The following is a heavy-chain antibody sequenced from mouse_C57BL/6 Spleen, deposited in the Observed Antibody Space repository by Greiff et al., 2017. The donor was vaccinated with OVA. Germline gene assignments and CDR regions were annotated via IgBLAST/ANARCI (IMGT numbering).Heavy chain of an antibody. CDR1: GFTFSDYY. Sequence: EVQVVESEGGLVQPGSSMKLSCTASGFTFSDYYMAWVRQVPEKGLEWVANINYDGSSTYYLDSLKSRFIISRDNAKNILYLQMSSLKSEDTATYYCARADPYYGYYAMDYWGQGTSVTVSS. J-gene: IGHJ4*01. CDR3: ARADPYYGYYAMDY. V-gene: IGHV5-16*01. D-gene: IGHD1-1*02. CDR2: INYDGSST.